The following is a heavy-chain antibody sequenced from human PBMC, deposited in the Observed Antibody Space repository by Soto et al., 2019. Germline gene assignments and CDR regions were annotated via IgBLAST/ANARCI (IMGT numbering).Heavy chain of an antibody. CDR3: VGGQYYFDY. V-gene: IGHV3-30*03. D-gene: IGHD3-10*01. CDR1: GFPFTSYG. CDR2: ISYDGSNK. Sequence: QVQLVESGGGVVQPGRSLRLSCVASGFPFTSYGMHWVREAPGKGLEWVAVISYDGSNKYYADSVKGRLTISRDNSKNTLYLQMNSLRPEDTALYYCVGGQYYFDYRGQGTLVTVSS. J-gene: IGHJ4*02.